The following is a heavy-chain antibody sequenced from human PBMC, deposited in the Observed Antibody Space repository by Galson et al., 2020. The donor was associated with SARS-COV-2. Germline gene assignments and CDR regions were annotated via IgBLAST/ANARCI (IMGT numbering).Heavy chain of an antibody. J-gene: IGHJ2*01. D-gene: IGHD3-10*01. CDR2: LSAYNGNT. Sequence: ASVKVSCKASGYTFTSYGISWVRQAPGQGLEWMGWLSAYNGNTHYAQKLQGRVTMTTDTSTSTAYMELRSLRSDDTAVYYCARDGGGRITMVRPGRYFDLWGRGTLVTVSS. CDR1: GYTFTSYG. V-gene: IGHV1-18*01. CDR3: ARDGGGRITMVRPGRYFDL.